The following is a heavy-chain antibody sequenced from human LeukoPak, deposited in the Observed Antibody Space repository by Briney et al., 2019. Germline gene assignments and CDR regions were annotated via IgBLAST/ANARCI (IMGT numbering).Heavy chain of an antibody. CDR3: ARVRSRSSSLMGGYLDY. CDR1: GYSISSDYY. Sequence: SETLSLTCAVSGYSISSDYYWGWIRQPPGKGLEWIGIIYHSGSTYHNPSLKSRVTISVDTSQNHFSLKLSSVTAADTAVYYCARVRSRSSSLMGGYLDYWGQGTLVTVSS. CDR2: IYHSGST. D-gene: IGHD6-13*01. J-gene: IGHJ4*02. V-gene: IGHV4-38-2*01.